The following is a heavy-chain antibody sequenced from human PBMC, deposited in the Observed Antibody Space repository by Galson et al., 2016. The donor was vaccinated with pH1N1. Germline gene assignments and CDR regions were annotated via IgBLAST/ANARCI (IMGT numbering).Heavy chain of an antibody. Sequence: SLRLSCAASGYTFSNHWMSWVRQAPGKGLEWVANINQDGSVKYYVDSVKGRFTISRGNAKSSLYMQMNSLRAEDTAVYYCTRGVPTVGGYWGQGTLVTVSS. J-gene: IGHJ4*02. CDR2: INQDGSVK. CDR3: TRGVPTVGGY. CDR1: GYTFSNHW. D-gene: IGHD4-23*01. V-gene: IGHV3-7*01.